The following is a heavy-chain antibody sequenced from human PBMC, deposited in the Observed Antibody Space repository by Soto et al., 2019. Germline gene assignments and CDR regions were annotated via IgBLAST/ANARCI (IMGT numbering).Heavy chain of an antibody. D-gene: IGHD6-19*01. CDR1: GFTFSNYW. CDR3: ARGVMSEPGLDEY. J-gene: IGHJ4*02. CDR2: INKDGSKE. V-gene: IGHV3-7*05. Sequence: EVQLVESGGGLAQPGGSLRLSCTASGFTFSNYWMNWVRQAPGKGLEWVANINKDGSKEDYVDSVKGRFTISRDNAKNSVHLELSRLRTEDTAVYFCARGVMSEPGLDEYWGQGSLVTVSS.